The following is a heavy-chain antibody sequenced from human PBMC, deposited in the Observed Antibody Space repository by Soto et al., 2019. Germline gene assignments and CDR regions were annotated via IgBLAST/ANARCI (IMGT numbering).Heavy chain of an antibody. CDR3: ATRFKYGSGTPPWDY. CDR1: GASITQYY. J-gene: IGHJ4*02. V-gene: IGHV4-59*01. CDR2: VSSTGST. Sequence: PSETLSLTCTVSGASITQYYWNWIRQSPGKGLEWIVSVSSTGSTVYNPSLTSRVTVSLDTSKNQFSLTLNSVTAADTAVYYCATRFKYGSGTPPWDYWGPGTLVT. D-gene: IGHD3-10*01.